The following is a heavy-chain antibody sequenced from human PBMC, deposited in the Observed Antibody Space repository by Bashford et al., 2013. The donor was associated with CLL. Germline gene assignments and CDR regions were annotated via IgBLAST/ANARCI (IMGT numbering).Heavy chain of an antibody. CDR2: INPNSGGT. CDR3: ARTKVVTNFGVGFSCFHAMDI. Sequence: ASVKVSCKASGYTFTGYYMHWVRQAPGQGLEWMGWINPNSGGTNYAQKFQGRVTMTRDTSISTAYMEPSSVTAAETAVYYCARTKVVTNFGVGFSCFHAMDIWGHGTTVTVSS. D-gene: IGHD3-3*01. J-gene: IGHJ6*02. CDR1: GYTFTGYY. V-gene: IGHV1-2*02.